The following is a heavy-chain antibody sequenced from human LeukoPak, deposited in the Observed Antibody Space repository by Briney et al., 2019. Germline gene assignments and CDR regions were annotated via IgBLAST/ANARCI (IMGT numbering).Heavy chain of an antibody. J-gene: IGHJ4*02. CDR2: ITWNSDTI. D-gene: IGHD2-21*01. CDR3: ARDQALLPFDY. CDR1: GFTFDDYV. Sequence: GGSLRLSCAASGFTFDDYVMHWVRQAPGKGLEWVSGITWNSDTIAYADSVKGRFTISRDNAKNSLYLQMNSLRAEDTAVYYCARDQALLPFDYWGQGTLVTVSS. V-gene: IGHV3-9*01.